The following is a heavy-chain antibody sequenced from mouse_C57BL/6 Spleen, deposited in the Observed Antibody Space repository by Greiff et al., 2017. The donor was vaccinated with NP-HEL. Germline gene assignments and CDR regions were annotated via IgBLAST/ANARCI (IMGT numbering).Heavy chain of an antibody. D-gene: IGHD1-1*01. Sequence: VQLQQSGPELVKPGASVKISCKASGYSFTDYNMNWVKQSNGKSLEWIGVINPNYGTTSYNQKFKGKATLTVDQSSSTAYMQLNSLTSEDSAVYYCARSGYYGSREDWYFDVWGTGTTVTVSS. V-gene: IGHV1-39*01. J-gene: IGHJ1*03. CDR1: GYSFTDYN. CDR2: INPNYGTT. CDR3: ARSGYYGSREDWYFDV.